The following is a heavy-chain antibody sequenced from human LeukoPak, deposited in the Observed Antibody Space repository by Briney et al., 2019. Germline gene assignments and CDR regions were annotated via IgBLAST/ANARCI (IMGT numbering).Heavy chain of an antibody. J-gene: IGHJ6*02. CDR1: GGSISSYY. CDR3: ARHKATQTFAYGMDV. Sequence: SETLSLTCTVSGGSISSYYWSWIRQPAGKGLEWIGRIYTSGSTNYNPSLKSRVTISVDTSKNQFSLKLSSVTAADTAVYYCARHKATQTFAYGMDVWGQGTTVTVSS. CDR2: IYTSGST. D-gene: IGHD5-12*01. V-gene: IGHV4-4*07.